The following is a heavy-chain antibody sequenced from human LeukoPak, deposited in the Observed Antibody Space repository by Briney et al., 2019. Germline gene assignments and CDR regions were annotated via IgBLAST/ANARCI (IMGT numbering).Heavy chain of an antibody. CDR2: INIDGSQR. D-gene: IGHD3-16*01. CDR3: ARDPGWGALDY. V-gene: IGHV3-7*03. Sequence: GSPRPSCAAPGIRFSTSWMTLVRQTPGKGLELVANINIDGSQRYHADSVEGRFTISRDNVKNTLYLQMNSLRVEDTAVYYCARDPGWGALDYWGQGALVIVSS. CDR1: GIRFSTSW. J-gene: IGHJ4*02.